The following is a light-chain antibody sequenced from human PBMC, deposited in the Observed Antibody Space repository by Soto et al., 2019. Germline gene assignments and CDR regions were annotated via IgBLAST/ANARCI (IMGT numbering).Light chain of an antibody. V-gene: IGKV3-15*01. CDR3: QHYSTWLWT. CDR2: GAS. J-gene: IGKJ1*01. Sequence: EIVMTQSPATLSVSPGERATLSCRASQSVDSKLPWYQQKPGQGPRLLIYGASSRATGIPARFSGRGSGTELPLTISRLQAEDSTVYYCQHYSTWLWTFGQGTKVEIK. CDR1: QSVDSK.